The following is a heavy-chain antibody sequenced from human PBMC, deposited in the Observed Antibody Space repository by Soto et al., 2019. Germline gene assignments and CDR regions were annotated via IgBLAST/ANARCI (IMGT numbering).Heavy chain of an antibody. Sequence: PSETLSLTCAVYGGSFSGYYWSWIRQPPGKGLEWIGEINHSGSTNYNPSLKSRVTISVDTSKNQFSLKLSSVTAADTAVYYCARGIRTQRTAMVLNGKFRPTCFDYWGQGTLVTVSS. J-gene: IGHJ4*02. D-gene: IGHD5-18*01. CDR2: INHSGST. CDR3: ARGIRTQRTAMVLNGKFRPTCFDY. V-gene: IGHV4-34*01. CDR1: GGSFSGYY.